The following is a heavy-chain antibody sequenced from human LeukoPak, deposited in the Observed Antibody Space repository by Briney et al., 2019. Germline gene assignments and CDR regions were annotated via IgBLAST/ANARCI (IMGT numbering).Heavy chain of an antibody. J-gene: IGHJ4*02. Sequence: SGTLSLTCAVSGGSISSSNWWSWVRQPPGKGLEWIGEIYHSGSTYYNPSLKSRVTISVDTSKNQFSLKLSSVTAADTAVYYCASGHIVVVPAAEAFDYWGQGTLVTVSS. D-gene: IGHD2-2*01. CDR3: ASGHIVVVPAAEAFDY. V-gene: IGHV4-4*02. CDR2: IYHSGST. CDR1: GGSISSSNW.